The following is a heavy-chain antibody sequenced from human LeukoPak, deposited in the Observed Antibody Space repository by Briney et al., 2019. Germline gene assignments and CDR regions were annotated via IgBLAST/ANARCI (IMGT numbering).Heavy chain of an antibody. Sequence: SVKVSCKASGYTFTGYYMHWVRQAPGQGLEWMGGIIPIFGTANYAQKFQGRVTITADESTSTAYMELSSLRSEDTAVYYCARGYYGSGSYYNEVLNYYYYMDVWGKGTTVTISS. CDR2: IIPIFGTA. V-gene: IGHV1-69*13. CDR3: ARGYYGSGSYYNEVLNYYYYMDV. J-gene: IGHJ6*03. CDR1: GYTFTGYY. D-gene: IGHD3-10*01.